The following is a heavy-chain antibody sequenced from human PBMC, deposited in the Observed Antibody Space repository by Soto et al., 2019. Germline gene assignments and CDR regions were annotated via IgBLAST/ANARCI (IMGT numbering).Heavy chain of an antibody. CDR2: ISGSGGST. CDR1: GFTFSSYA. V-gene: IGHV3-23*01. CDR3: AKGAAAGTGTTIDY. D-gene: IGHD1-7*01. Sequence: EVQLLESGGGLVQPGGSLRLSCAASGFTFSSYAMSWVRQAPGKGLEWVSDISGSGGSTNYADSVKGRFTVSRDNSKNTLYVQMDGLRVEDTAIYYCAKGAAAGTGTTIDYWGQGTLVTVSS. J-gene: IGHJ4*02.